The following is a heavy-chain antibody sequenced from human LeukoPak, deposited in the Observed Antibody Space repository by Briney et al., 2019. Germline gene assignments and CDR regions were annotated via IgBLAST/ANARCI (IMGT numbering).Heavy chain of an antibody. CDR2: IYYSGST. CDR1: GYSISSGYY. J-gene: IGHJ4*02. D-gene: IGHD1-26*01. V-gene: IGHV4-61*01. Sequence: SETLSLTCTVSGYSISSGYYWSWIRQPPGKGLEWIGYIYYSGSTNYNPSPKSRVTISVDTSKNQFSLQLNSVTPEDTAVYFCARGRSRHHVSLFEYWGQGTLATVSS. CDR3: ARGRSRHHVSLFEY.